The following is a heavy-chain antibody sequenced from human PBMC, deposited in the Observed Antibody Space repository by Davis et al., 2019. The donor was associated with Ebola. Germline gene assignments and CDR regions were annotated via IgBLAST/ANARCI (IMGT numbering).Heavy chain of an antibody. CDR1: GYTFTSYG. CDR3: ARVGGVIGLD. D-gene: IGHD3-16*01. CDR2: IIPIFGTA. V-gene: IGHV1-69*13. Sequence: AASVKVSCKASGYTFTSYGISWVRQAPGQGLEWMGGIIPIFGTANYAQKFQGRVTITADGSMSTAYMELSSLRYEDTAVYYGARVGGVIGLDWGQGTLVTVSS. J-gene: IGHJ4*02.